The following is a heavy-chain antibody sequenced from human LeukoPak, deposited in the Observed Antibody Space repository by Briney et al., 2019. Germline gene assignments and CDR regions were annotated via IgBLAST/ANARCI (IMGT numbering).Heavy chain of an antibody. D-gene: IGHD5-12*01. J-gene: IGHJ3*02. CDR3: ARSVLSGHEIEDAFDI. CDR1: GFTFSSYE. CDR2: ISISGSTI. Sequence: GGSLRLSCAASGFTFSSYEMNWVRQAPGKGLEWVSYISISGSTIYYADSVKGRFTISRDNAKNSLYLQMNSLRAEDTAVYYCARSVLSGHEIEDAFDIWGQGTMVTVSS. V-gene: IGHV3-48*03.